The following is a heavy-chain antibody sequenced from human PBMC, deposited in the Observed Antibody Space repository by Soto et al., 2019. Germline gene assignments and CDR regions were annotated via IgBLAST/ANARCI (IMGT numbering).Heavy chain of an antibody. Sequence: EVQLLDSGGGLVQPGGSLRLSCAASGFTFSNYAMSGVRQAPGKGLEWVSGVGGSGDSTYYADSVKGRFSISRDNSTDTLYLQMNSLRAEYTAVYYCAKSPLGYCRGGSCYPPHYFDYWGQGTLVTGSS. J-gene: IGHJ4*02. D-gene: IGHD2-15*01. CDR3: AKSPLGYCRGGSCYPPHYFDY. CDR1: GFTFSNYA. V-gene: IGHV3-23*01. CDR2: VGGSGDST.